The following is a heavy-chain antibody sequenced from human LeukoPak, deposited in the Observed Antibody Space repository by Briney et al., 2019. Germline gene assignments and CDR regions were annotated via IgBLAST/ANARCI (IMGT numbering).Heavy chain of an antibody. CDR2: TYYRSKWYN. CDR3: ALVLRGSNAFDY. D-gene: IGHD2/OR15-2a*01. Sequence: PSQTLSLTCAISGDGVSSNSAAWNWIRQSPSRGLEWLGRTYYRSKWYNDYAVSVKSRITINPDTSKNQFSLQLNSVAPEDTAVYYCALVLRGSNAFDYWGQGTLVTVSS. V-gene: IGHV6-1*01. J-gene: IGHJ4*02. CDR1: GDGVSSNSAA.